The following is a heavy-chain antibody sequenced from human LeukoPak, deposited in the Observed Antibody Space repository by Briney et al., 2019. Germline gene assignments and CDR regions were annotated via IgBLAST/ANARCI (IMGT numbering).Heavy chain of an antibody. CDR1: GFTFSSNS. CDR2: ISSSSSYI. CDR3: ASQNHRTRIPYYDY. V-gene: IGHV3-21*01. Sequence: GGSLRLSCAASGFTFSSNSMNWVRQAPGKGLEWVSSISSSSSYIYYADSVKGRFTISRDNAKNSLYLQMNSLRAEDTAVYYCASQNHRTRIPYYDYWGQGTLVTVSS. D-gene: IGHD1-14*01. J-gene: IGHJ4*02.